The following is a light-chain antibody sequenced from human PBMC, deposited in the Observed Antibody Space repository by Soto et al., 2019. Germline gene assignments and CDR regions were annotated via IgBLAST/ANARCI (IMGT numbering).Light chain of an antibody. CDR3: SSYTSSSTGV. J-gene: IGLJ1*01. CDR2: EVS. CDR1: SSDVGGYNY. Sequence: QSVLTQPASVSGSPGQSITISCTGTSSDVGGYNYVSWYQQHPGKAPKLMIYEVSNRPSGVSNRFSGSKSGNTASLTISGLQAVDEADYYCSSYTSSSTGVFGTGTKVTVL. V-gene: IGLV2-14*01.